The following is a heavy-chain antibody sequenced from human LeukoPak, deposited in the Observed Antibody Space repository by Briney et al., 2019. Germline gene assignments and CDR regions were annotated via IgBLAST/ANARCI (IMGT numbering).Heavy chain of an antibody. D-gene: IGHD3-22*01. CDR3: AIPRIERGYYDTSGYPFDL. J-gene: IGHJ3*01. CDR2: INHSGST. V-gene: IGHV4-34*01. CDR1: GGSFSGYC. Sequence: SETLSLTCAVYGGSFSGYCWSWIRQPPGKGLEWIGEINHSGSTNYNPSLKSRVTISVDTSKNQFSLKLSSVTAADTAVYYCAIPRIERGYYDTSGYPFDLWGQGTMVTVSS.